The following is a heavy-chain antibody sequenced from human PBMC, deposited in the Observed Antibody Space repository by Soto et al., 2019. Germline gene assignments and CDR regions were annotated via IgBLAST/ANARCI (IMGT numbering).Heavy chain of an antibody. Sequence: QVQLQKSGPRLVKPSATLSITCTVSSVHDRSHNWGWIRQPPGRGMEWIGYVYYTGDTAYNPSLRSPVSISADTSTNDISLTLSSVTAADTAVYYCVRQGIDYLHGLVDVWGQGTTVSVSS. CDR2: VYYTGDT. D-gene: IGHD4-17*01. V-gene: IGHV4-59*08. CDR1: SVHDRSHN. J-gene: IGHJ6*02. CDR3: VRQGIDYLHGLVDV.